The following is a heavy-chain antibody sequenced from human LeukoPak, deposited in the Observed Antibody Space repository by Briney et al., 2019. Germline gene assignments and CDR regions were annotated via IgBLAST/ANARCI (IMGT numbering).Heavy chain of an antibody. Sequence: ASVKVSCKASGYTFPGYYMHWGRQAPGQGLEWMGWINPNSGGTNYTQKFQGRVTLTRDTSLSTAYMALRSLRSAATAVYYCAREPQSGYSSSPLDFWGQGTLVTVSS. CDR3: AREPQSGYSSSPLDF. D-gene: IGHD6-13*01. V-gene: IGHV1-2*02. CDR2: INPNSGGT. J-gene: IGHJ4*02. CDR1: GYTFPGYY.